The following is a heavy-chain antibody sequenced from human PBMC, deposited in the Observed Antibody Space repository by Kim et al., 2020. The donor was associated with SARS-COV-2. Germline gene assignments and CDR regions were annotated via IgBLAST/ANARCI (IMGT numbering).Heavy chain of an antibody. D-gene: IGHD3-16*01. V-gene: IGHV3-30*04. CDR3: ARGPEIRADLRDAFDI. Sequence: GGSLRLSCSASGFTFSSYAMHWVRQAPGKGLQWVAITSYDGSNKYYADSIKGRFTISRDNSKTTLYLQMNSLRPEDTAVYYCARGPEIRADLRDAFDIWGQGTVVTVSS. CDR1: GFTFSSYA. CDR2: TSYDGSNK. J-gene: IGHJ3*02.